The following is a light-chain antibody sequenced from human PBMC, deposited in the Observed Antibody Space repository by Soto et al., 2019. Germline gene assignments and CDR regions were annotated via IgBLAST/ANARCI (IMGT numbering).Light chain of an antibody. CDR2: DAS. J-gene: IGKJ1*01. Sequence: EIVLTQSRATLSLYPGQRPTLSCRASQSVSRYLAWFKQKHGQAPRIIIYDASNRATGIPARFSGSGSGTDFTLTITSLAPEDFAVYYCQQRNNWPPTFGQGTKVDIK. CDR3: QQRNNWPPT. CDR1: QSVSRY. V-gene: IGKV3-11*01.